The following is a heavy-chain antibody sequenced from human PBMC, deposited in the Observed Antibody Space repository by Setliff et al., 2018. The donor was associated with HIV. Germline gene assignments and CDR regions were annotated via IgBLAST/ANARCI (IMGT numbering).Heavy chain of an antibody. CDR3: ARQVTYSGHRDY. D-gene: IGHD5-12*01. CDR1: GDSISSGGYY. Sequence: PSETLSLTCTVSGDSISSGGYYWSWIRQPAGKGLEWIAHTDTSGRTDYNPSLKSRVTISADTSKNQFSLKLSSVTAADTAVYYCARQVTYSGHRDYWGQGTLVTVSS. J-gene: IGHJ4*02. CDR2: TDTSGRT. V-gene: IGHV4-61*09.